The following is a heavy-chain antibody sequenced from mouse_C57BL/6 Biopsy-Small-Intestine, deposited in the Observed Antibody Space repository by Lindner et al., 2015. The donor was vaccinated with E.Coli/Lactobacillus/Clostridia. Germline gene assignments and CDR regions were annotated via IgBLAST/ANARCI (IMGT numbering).Heavy chain of an antibody. CDR1: GYAFTNYL. D-gene: IGHD4-1*01. V-gene: IGHV1-54*01. CDR3: ARPILTGDFDY. CDR2: INPGSGGT. J-gene: IGHJ2*01. Sequence: VQLQESGAELVKPGTSVKVSCKASGYAFTNYLIEWVKQRPGQGLEWIGVINPGSGGTNYNEKFKGKATLTADKSSSTAYMQLSSLTSEDSAVYFCARPILTGDFDYWGQGTTLTVSS.